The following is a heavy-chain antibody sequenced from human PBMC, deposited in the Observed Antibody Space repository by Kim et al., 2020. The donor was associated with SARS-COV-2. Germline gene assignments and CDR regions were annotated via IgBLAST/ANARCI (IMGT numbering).Heavy chain of an antibody. CDR3: ARVVVITMVRGVTPITYNWFDP. V-gene: IGHV7-4-1*02. CDR2: INTNTGNP. CDR1: GYTFTSYA. D-gene: IGHD3-10*01. Sequence: ASVKVSCKASGYTFTSYAMNWVRQAPGQGLEWMGWINTNTGNPTYAQGFTGRFVFSLDTSVSTAYLQISSLKAEDTAVYYCARVVVITMVRGVTPITYNWFDPWGQGTLVTVSS. J-gene: IGHJ5*02.